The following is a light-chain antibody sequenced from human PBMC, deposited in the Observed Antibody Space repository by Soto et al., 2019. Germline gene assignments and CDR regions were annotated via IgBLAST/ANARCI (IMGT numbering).Light chain of an antibody. J-gene: IGLJ1*01. CDR1: SRDVGGYNY. V-gene: IGLV2-14*01. CDR2: DVS. Sequence: QSALTQPTSMSESPGQLITISCTGTSRDVGGYNYVSWYQQHPGKAPKLMIYDVSNRPSGVSNRFSASKSGNTASLTISVLSAEEEADYYCRSYRSSSSLYVFGTGTKVTVL. CDR3: RSYRSSSSLYV.